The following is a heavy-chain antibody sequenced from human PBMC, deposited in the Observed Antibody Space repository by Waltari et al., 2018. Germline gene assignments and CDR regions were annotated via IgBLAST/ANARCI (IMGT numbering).Heavy chain of an antibody. CDR2: IIPIFGTA. Sequence: QVQLVQSGAEVKKPGYSVKVSCRASGGTLSSDDMSWVRQSPGQGLEWLGGIIPIFGTANYAQKFQGRVTITADESTSTAYMELSSLRSEDTAVYYCATRGYSYGYDYFDYWGQGTLVTVSS. J-gene: IGHJ4*02. CDR3: ATRGYSYGYDYFDY. CDR1: GGTLSSDD. D-gene: IGHD5-18*01. V-gene: IGHV1-69*01.